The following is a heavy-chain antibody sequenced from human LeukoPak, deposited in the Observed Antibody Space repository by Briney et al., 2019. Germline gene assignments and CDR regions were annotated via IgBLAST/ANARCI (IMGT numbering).Heavy chain of an antibody. CDR1: GVTLSSYW. J-gene: IGHJ4*02. CDR3: ASGSGWLVDD. Sequence: TGGSLRLSCAAPGVTLSSYWMTWVRQAPGKGLEWVANIKQDGSQKYYVDSVKGRFTISRDNAENSLYLQMNSLGAEDTAVYYCASGSGWLVDDWGQGTLVTVSS. CDR2: IKQDGSQK. D-gene: IGHD6-19*01. V-gene: IGHV3-7*01.